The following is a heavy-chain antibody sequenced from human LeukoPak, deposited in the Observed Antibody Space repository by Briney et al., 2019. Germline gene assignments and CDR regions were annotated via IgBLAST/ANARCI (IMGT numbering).Heavy chain of an antibody. D-gene: IGHD6-19*01. Sequence: SQTLSLTCAISGDSVSSNSAAWIWIRQSPSRGLEWLGRTYYRSKWYSNYAVSVRSRIIINPDTSKNQFSLQLNSVTPEDTALYYCTGETSSERLDPWGQGTLVTVSS. J-gene: IGHJ5*02. CDR2: TYYRSKWYS. CDR1: GDSVSSNSAA. CDR3: TGETSSERLDP. V-gene: IGHV6-1*01.